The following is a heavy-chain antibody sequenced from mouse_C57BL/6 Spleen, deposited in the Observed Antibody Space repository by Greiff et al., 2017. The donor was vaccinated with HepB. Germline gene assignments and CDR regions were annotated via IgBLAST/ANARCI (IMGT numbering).Heavy chain of an antibody. CDR3: ARGGDYGSKDMDY. CDR2: INPSTGGT. D-gene: IGHD1-1*01. Sequence: EVQLQQSGPELVKPGASVKISCKASGYSFTGYYMHWVKQSSEKSLEWIGEINPSTGGTSYNQKFKGKATLTVDKSSSTAYMQLKSLTSEDSAVYYCARGGDYGSKDMDYWGQGTSVTVSS. V-gene: IGHV1-43*01. J-gene: IGHJ4*01. CDR1: GYSFTGYY.